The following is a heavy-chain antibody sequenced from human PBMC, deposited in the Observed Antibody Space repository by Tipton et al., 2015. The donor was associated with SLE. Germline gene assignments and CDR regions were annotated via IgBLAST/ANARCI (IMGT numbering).Heavy chain of an antibody. CDR1: GGSLNDYF. D-gene: IGHD2-15*01. V-gene: IGHV4-59*01. J-gene: IGHJ4*02. Sequence: TLSLTCGVYGGSLNDYFWSWIRQPPGKGLEWIGYIFYSGSTNYNPSLKSRVTISVDTSENQVSLKLNSVTAADTAVYYCARDRGRTRRGFDYWGPGTLVTVSS. CDR2: IFYSGST. CDR3: ARDRGRTRRGFDY.